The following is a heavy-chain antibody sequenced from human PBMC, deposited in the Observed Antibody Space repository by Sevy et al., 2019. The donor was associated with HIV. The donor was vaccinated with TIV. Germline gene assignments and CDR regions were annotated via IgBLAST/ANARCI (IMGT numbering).Heavy chain of an antibody. D-gene: IGHD6-13*01. CDR2: ISYGGTVT. J-gene: IGHJ4*01. CDR3: ARDGGYSIKWYPLY. Sequence: GGSLSLSCEASGFPLGSHAMPWVRQAPGKGLEWVAVISYGGTVTFYAASVEGRFTISRDNSKNRLSLQINSLRPEDTAVYYCARDGGYSIKWYPLYWGHGTLVTVSS. V-gene: IGHV3-30-3*01. CDR1: GFPLGSHA.